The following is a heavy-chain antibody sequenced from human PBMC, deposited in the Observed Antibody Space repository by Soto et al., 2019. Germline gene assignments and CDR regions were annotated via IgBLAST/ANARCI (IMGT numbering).Heavy chain of an antibody. J-gene: IGHJ3*02. CDR1: GGSISSYY. CDR2: IYTSGST. Sequence: APETLSLTCTVSGGSISSYYWSWNRQLAGKGLEWIGRIYTSGSTNYNPSLKSRVTMSVDTSKNQFSLKLSSVTAADTAVYYCASHSAPEAYYYDSSGPQITGAAFDIWGQGTMVTVSS. V-gene: IGHV4-4*07. D-gene: IGHD3-22*01. CDR3: ASHSAPEAYYYDSSGPQITGAAFDI.